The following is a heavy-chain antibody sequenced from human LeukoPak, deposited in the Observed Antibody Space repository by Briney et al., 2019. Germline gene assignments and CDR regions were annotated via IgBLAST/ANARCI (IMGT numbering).Heavy chain of an antibody. CDR2: ISSTSSYI. CDR1: GFTFSSYN. J-gene: IGHJ4*02. CDR3: ARVTGSYAEIDY. V-gene: IGHV3-21*01. Sequence: GGSLRLSCAASGFTFSSYNMNWVRQAPGKGLEWVSSISSTSSYIYYTDSVKGRFTISRDNAKNSLYLQMNSLRAEDTAVYYCARVTGSYAEIDYWGQGTLVTVSS. D-gene: IGHD2-2*01.